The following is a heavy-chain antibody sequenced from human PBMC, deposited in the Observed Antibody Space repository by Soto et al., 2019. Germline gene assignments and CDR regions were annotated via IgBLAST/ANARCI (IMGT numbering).Heavy chain of an antibody. CDR3: ARAGIPEMATSRIDY. J-gene: IGHJ4*02. CDR2: IYYSGST. D-gene: IGHD5-12*01. Sequence: SSETLSLTCTVSGGSVSSGSYYWSWIRQPPGKGLEWIGYIYYSGSTNYNPSLKSRVTISVDTSKNQFSLKLSSVTAADTAVYYCARAGIPEMATSRIDYWGQGTLVTVSS. CDR1: GGSVSSGSYY. V-gene: IGHV4-61*01.